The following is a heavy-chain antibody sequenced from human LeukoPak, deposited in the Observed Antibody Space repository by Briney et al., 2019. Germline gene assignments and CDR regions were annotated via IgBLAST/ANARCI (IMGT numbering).Heavy chain of an antibody. CDR3: ARADDYADYGSPRSLDL. D-gene: IGHD4-17*01. CDR2: INPNSGGT. CDR1: GYTFTGYY. J-gene: IGHJ3*01. Sequence: GASVKVSCKASGYTFTGYYMHWVRQAPGQGLEWMGWINPNSGGTNYAQKFQDWVTMTRDTSIRTAYMEMSRLRSDDTAVYYCARADDYADYGSPRSLDLWGQGTMVTVSS. V-gene: IGHV1-2*04.